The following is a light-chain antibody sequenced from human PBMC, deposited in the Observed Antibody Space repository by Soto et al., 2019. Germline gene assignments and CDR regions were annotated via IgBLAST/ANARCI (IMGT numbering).Light chain of an antibody. CDR2: DAS. J-gene: IGKJ3*01. V-gene: IGKV3-11*01. CDR1: QSVSSS. CDR3: QQRSKWPTDVS. Sequence: EIVLTQSPDTLSLSPGERATLSCRASQSVSSSLAWYQQKPGQAPRLLIYDASNRATGIPARFSGSGSGTDFTLTISSLEPEDFAVYYGQQRSKWPTDVSFGRGTKVDIK.